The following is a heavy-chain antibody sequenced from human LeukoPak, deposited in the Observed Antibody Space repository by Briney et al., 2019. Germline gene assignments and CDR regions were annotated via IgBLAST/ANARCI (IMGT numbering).Heavy chain of an antibody. J-gene: IGHJ3*01. CDR3: ARNWGPDPDAFDF. CDR2: INHGGRT. V-gene: IGHV4-38-2*02. D-gene: IGHD7-27*01. Sequence: SETLSLTCTVSDYSISSSYYWGWIRQTPGKGLEWIGSINHGGRTYYKSSLKSRVSILVDTSKSQFSLKLTSVTAADTAVYFCARNWGPDPDAFDFWGQGTMVSVSS. CDR1: DYSISSSYY.